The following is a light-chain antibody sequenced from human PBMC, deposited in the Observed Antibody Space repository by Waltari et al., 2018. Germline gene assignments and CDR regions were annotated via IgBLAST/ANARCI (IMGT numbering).Light chain of an antibody. V-gene: IGLV2-23*01. Sequence: QSALTQPASVSGSPGQSITISCTGTNTDVGGYSLLSCYQPHPGKAPKLIIYAGNKRPSGGPNRFSGSKSGNTASLTMSGLQAEDEADCYCCSFAHRSTYVFGTGTKVTVL. CDR3: CSFAHRSTYV. J-gene: IGLJ1*01. CDR2: AGN. CDR1: NTDVGGYSL.